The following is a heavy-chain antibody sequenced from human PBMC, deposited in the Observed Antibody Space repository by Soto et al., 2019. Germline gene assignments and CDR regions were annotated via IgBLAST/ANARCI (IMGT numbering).Heavy chain of an antibody. CDR1: GITLSDNY. CDR2: ISNSDYTT. J-gene: IGHJ4*02. Sequence: QVHLVASGGGLVKPGGSLRLSCVASGITLSDNYMTWIRQAPGKGLEWLSYISNSDYTTYYADSVKGRFTISRDNAKNSLYLQLNGLRVVDTAIYYCASGKRSLDYWGQGILVTVSS. CDR3: ASGKRSLDY. V-gene: IGHV3-11*01. D-gene: IGHD1-26*01.